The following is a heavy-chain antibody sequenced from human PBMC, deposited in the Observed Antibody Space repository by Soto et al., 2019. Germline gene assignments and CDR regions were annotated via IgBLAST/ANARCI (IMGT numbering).Heavy chain of an antibody. CDR2: ISASSNTI. Sequence: GGSLRLSWAASGFTFSTYSMNWVRQAPGKGLEWVAYISASSNTIYYADSVKGRFTISRDNAKNSLYLQMNSLKDEDSAVYYCARAKYSDDNIYYYYGLDVWGQGTTVTVSS. CDR1: GFTFSTYS. V-gene: IGHV3-48*02. CDR3: ARAKYSDDNIYYYYGLDV. D-gene: IGHD5-12*01. J-gene: IGHJ6*02.